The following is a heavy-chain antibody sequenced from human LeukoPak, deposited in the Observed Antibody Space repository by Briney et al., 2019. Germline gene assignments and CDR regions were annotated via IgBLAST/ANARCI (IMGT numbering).Heavy chain of an antibody. V-gene: IGHV4-30-4*08. CDR3: ASRSGYDGAFDI. D-gene: IGHD5-12*01. CDR2: IYYSGST. J-gene: IGHJ3*02. Sequence: SETLSLTCTVSGGSISSGDYYWSWIRQPPGKGLEWIGYIYYSGSTYYNPSLKSRVTISVDKSKNQFSLKLSSVTAADTAVYYCASRSGYDGAFDIWGQGTMVTVSS. CDR1: GGSISSGDYY.